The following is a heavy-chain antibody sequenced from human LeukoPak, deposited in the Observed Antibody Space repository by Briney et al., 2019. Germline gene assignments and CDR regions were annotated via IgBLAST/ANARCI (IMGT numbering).Heavy chain of an antibody. D-gene: IGHD3-3*01. CDR2: ISSNGISP. V-gene: IGHV3-64*01. J-gene: IGHJ6*02. CDR1: KFTFSDFA. Sequence: PGGSLRLSCAASKFTFSDFAMHWLRQAPGKGLEYVSTISSNGISPYYANSVKGRFTISRDNSKNTVFLQMGSLRADDTAVYYCVRAHSIHNYHYGIDVWGHGTTVTVS. CDR3: VRAHSIHNYHYGIDV.